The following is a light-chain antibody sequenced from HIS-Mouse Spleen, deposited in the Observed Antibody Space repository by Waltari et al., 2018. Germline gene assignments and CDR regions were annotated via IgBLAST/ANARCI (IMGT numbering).Light chain of an antibody. CDR2: GAS. V-gene: IGKV3-20*01. Sequence: EIVLTPSPGTLSLSPGARATLSCRASQSVSSSYLAWYQQKPGQAPRLLIYGASSRATGIPDRFSGSGSGTDFTLTISRLEPEDFAVYYCQQYGSSSALTFGGGTKVEIK. CDR3: QQYGSSSALT. CDR1: QSVSSSY. J-gene: IGKJ4*01.